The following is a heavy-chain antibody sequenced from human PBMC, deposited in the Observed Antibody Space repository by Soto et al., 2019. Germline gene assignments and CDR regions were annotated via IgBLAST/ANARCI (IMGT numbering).Heavy chain of an antibody. Sequence: QVQLQESGPGLVKPSQTLSLTCTVSGGSISSGGYYWSWIRQHPGKGLEWIGYIYYSGSTYYNPSLQSRVTISVDASKNQCSLKLSSVTAADTAVYYCARTSYDSSGTAADPWGQRTLVTVSS. CDR2: IYYSGST. D-gene: IGHD3-22*01. J-gene: IGHJ5*02. V-gene: IGHV4-31*03. CDR3: ARTSYDSSGTAADP. CDR1: GGSISSGGYY.